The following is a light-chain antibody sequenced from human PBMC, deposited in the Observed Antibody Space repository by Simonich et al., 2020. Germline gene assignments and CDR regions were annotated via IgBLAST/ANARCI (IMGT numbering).Light chain of an antibody. J-gene: IGKJ5*01. Sequence: DIVMTQSPDSLAVSLGERATINCKSSQSVLYSSNNKNYLAWYQQKQGQPPKLLLYWASTRESGGPDRFSGSGSGTDFTLTISSLQAEDVAVYYCQQRSNWPPITFGQGTRLEIK. CDR3: QQRSNWPPIT. CDR2: WAS. V-gene: IGKV4-1*01. CDR1: QSVLYSSNNKNY.